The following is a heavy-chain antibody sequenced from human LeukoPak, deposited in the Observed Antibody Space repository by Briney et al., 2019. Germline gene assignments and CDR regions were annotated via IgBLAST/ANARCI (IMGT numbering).Heavy chain of an antibody. J-gene: IGHJ4*01. CDR2: IWYDGSNQ. CDR3: ARDRVGAPFDY. V-gene: IGHV3-33*01. Sequence: PGRSLRLSCAASGFTFNRYGMDWVRQAPGKGLEWVAIIWYDGSNQHYADSVKGRFTISRDNSKNTVYLQMDSLRVEDTAVLYCARDRVGAPFDYWGQGTLVTVCS. CDR1: GFTFNRYG. D-gene: IGHD1-26*01.